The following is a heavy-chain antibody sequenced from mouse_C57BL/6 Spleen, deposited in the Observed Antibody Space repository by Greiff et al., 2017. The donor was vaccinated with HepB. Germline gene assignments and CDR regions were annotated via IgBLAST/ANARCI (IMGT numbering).Heavy chain of an antibody. V-gene: IGHV1-80*01. CDR2: IYPGDGDT. D-gene: IGHD2-14*01. CDR3: ASRGTRGFAY. J-gene: IGHJ3*01. CDR1: GYAFSSYW. Sequence: QVQLKESGAELVKPGASVKISCKASGYAFSSYWMNWVKQRPGKGLEWIGQIYPGDGDTNYNGKFKGKATLTADKSSSTAYMQLSSLTSEDSAVYFCASRGTRGFAYWGQGTLVTVSA.